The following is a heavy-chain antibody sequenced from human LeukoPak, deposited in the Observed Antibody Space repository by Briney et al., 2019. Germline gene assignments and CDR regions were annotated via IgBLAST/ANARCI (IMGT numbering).Heavy chain of an antibody. J-gene: IGHJ5*02. V-gene: IGHV3-33*06. D-gene: IGHD2-15*01. Sequence: GGSLRLSCAASGFTFSSYGMHWVRQAPGKGLEWVAVIWYDGSNKYYADSVKGRFTISRDNSKNTLYLQMNSPRAEDTAVYYCAKDARGYCSGGSCYRGFDPWGQGTLVTVSS. CDR1: GFTFSSYG. CDR3: AKDARGYCSGGSCYRGFDP. CDR2: IWYDGSNK.